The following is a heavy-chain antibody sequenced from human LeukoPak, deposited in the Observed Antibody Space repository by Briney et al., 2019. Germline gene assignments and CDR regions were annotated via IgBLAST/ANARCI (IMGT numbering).Heavy chain of an antibody. V-gene: IGHV1-46*01. CDR1: VYTFTSYY. CDR3: ARNSGSGFDY. D-gene: IGHD2-15*01. CDR2: IDPSGGST. Sequence: ASVKVSCKASVYTFTSYYMLWVRQAPGQGLEWMGRIDPSGGSTSYAQKFQGRGTMTRDTSTSTVYMELSSLRSEDTAVYYCARNSGSGFDYWGQGTLVTVSS. J-gene: IGHJ4*02.